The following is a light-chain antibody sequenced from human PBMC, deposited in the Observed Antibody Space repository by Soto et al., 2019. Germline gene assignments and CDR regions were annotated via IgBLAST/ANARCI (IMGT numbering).Light chain of an antibody. V-gene: IGLV1-47*01. CDR1: SSNIGSNY. J-gene: IGLJ2*01. Sequence: QSVLTQPPSASGTPGQRVTISCSGSSSNIGSNYVYWYQQLPGTAPKLLIYRNNQRPSGVPDRFSGSKSGTSASLAISGLRSEDEADYYCAAWDDSLSVPEFGGGTKLTVL. CDR2: RNN. CDR3: AAWDDSLSVPE.